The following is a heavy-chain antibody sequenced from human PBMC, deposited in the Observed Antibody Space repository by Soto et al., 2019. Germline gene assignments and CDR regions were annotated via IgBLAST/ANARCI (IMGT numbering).Heavy chain of an antibody. CDR3: ARVRRGYCSSTSCSHFDY. Sequence: ASVKVSCKASGYTFTGYYMHWVRQAPGQGLGWMGWINPNSGGTNYAQKFQGRVTMTRDTSISTAYMELSRLRSDDTAVYYCARVRRGYCSSTSCSHFDYWGQGTLVTVSS. J-gene: IGHJ4*02. CDR2: INPNSGGT. CDR1: GYTFTGYY. D-gene: IGHD2-2*01. V-gene: IGHV1-2*02.